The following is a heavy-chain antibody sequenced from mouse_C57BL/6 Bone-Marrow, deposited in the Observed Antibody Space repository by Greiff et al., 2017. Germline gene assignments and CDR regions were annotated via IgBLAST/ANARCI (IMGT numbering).Heavy chain of an antibody. V-gene: IGHV1-50*01. D-gene: IGHD4-1*01. CDR1: GYTFTSYW. CDR2: IDPSDSYT. J-gene: IGHJ1*03. Sequence: QVQLQQPGAELVKPGASVKLSCKASGYTFTSYWMQWVKQRPGQGLEWIGEIDPSDSYTNYNQKFKGKATLTVDTSSSTAYMQLSSLTSEDSAVSYGARWANWVYWDFDVGGTGTTVTVSS. CDR3: ARWANWVYWDFDV.